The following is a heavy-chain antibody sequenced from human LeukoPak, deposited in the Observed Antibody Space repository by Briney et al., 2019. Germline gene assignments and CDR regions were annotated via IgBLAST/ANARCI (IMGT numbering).Heavy chain of an antibody. V-gene: IGHV3-30*02. J-gene: IGHJ6*02. CDR3: ASTEWLRFYYYYGMDV. D-gene: IGHD5-12*01. CDR2: IRYDGSNK. CDR1: GFTFSSYG. Sequence: GGSLRLSCAASGFTFSSYGMHWVRQAPGKGLEWVAFIRYDGSNKYYADFVKGRFTISRDNSKNTLYLQMNSLRAEDTAVYYCASTEWLRFYYYYGMDVWGQGTTVTVSS.